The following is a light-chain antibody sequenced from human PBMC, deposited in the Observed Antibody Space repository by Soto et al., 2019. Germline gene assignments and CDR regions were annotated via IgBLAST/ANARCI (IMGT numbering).Light chain of an antibody. CDR3: LQGLQPPLT. Sequence: DIVMTQSPLSLPVTPGEPASISCRSSQSLLHSNGYNYFDWYLQKPGQSPQLLIYLGSNRASGVPDRFSGGGSGTEFTLKITRVEAEDVGVYYCLQGLQPPLTFGQGTKLDIK. J-gene: IGKJ2*01. CDR2: LGS. CDR1: QSLLHSNGYNY. V-gene: IGKV2-28*01.